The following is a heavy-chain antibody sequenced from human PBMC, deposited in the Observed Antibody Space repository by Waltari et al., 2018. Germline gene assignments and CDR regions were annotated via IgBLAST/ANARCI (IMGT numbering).Heavy chain of an antibody. CDR1: GFTFSTYV. J-gene: IGHJ6*03. Sequence: QPGGSLRLSCAVSGFTFSTYVISWVRQAPGKGLEWVSVIYSDETTKYADSVKGRFSISRDNSRNMVYLQMHSLRPEDTAVYFCAKEDYYYMDVWGEGTTVTVFS. CDR2: IYSDETT. CDR3: AKEDYYYMDV. V-gene: IGHV3-23*03.